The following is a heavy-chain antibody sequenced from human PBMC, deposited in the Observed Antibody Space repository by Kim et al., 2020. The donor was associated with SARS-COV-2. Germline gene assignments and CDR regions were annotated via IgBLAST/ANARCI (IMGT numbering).Heavy chain of an antibody. J-gene: IGHJ4*02. CDR1: GGSISSSNW. V-gene: IGHV4-4*02. CDR3: ARDRAEYNWNDVPLYYFDY. Sequence: SETLSLTCAVSGGSISSSNWWSWVRQPPGKGLEWIGEIYHSGSTNYNPSLKSRVTISVDKSKNQFSLKLSSVTAADTAVYYCARDRAEYNWNDVPLYYFDYWGQGTLVTVSS. CDR2: IYHSGST. D-gene: IGHD1-20*01.